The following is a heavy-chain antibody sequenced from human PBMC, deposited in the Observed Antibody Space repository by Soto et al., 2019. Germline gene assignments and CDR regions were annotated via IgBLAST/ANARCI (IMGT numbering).Heavy chain of an antibody. CDR3: ARELNWNYAFAYGMDV. CDR1: GGSISNSAYY. V-gene: IGHV4-31*03. J-gene: IGHJ6*02. D-gene: IGHD1-7*01. Sequence: SETLSLTCTVSGGSISNSAYYWSWIRQHPGKGLEWIGYIYYSGSTLYNPSLKSRLTISVDTSKNQFSLKLSSVTAADTAVYYCARELNWNYAFAYGMDVWGQGTTVTVSS. CDR2: IYYSGST.